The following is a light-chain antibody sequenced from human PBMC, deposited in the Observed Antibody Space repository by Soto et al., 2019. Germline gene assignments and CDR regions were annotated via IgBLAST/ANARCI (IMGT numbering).Light chain of an antibody. CDR2: SNN. Sequence: QSVLTQPPSASGTPGQRVTISCSGSSSNIGSYTVNWYQQLPGTTPKLLIYSNNQRPPGVPDGFSGSKSGTSAALATSGLQSEDEADYYCAAWDDSLNGWVFGGGTKLTVL. CDR3: AAWDDSLNGWV. J-gene: IGLJ3*02. V-gene: IGLV1-44*01. CDR1: SSNIGSYT.